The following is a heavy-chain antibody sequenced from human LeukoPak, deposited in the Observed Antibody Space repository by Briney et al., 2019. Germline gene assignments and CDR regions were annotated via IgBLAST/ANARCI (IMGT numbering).Heavy chain of an antibody. V-gene: IGHV1-46*01. CDR2: INPSGGST. CDR1: GYTFTSYY. J-gene: IGHJ6*02. Sequence: ASVKVSCKASGYTFTSYYMHWVRQAPGQGLEWMRIINPSGGSTSYAQKFQGRVTMTRDTSTSTVYMELSSLRSEDTAVYYCARETAVAGTSYGMDVWGQGTTVTVSS. D-gene: IGHD6-19*01. CDR3: ARETAVAGTSYGMDV.